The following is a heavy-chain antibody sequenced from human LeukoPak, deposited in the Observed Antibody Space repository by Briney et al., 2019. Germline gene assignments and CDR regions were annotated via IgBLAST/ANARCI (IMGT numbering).Heavy chain of an antibody. CDR3: AREWVAYYYGMDV. J-gene: IGHJ6*02. CDR2: IYYRGST. Sequence: SETLSLTCTVSGGSISSGDYSWGWIRRPPGKGLEWIGYIYYRGSTYYNPCLNIRDTISADTSKTQFSLKLSSVTAADTAAYYCAREWVAYYYGMDVWGQGTTVTVSS. CDR1: GGSISSGDYS. D-gene: IGHD1-26*01. V-gene: IGHV4-30-4*01.